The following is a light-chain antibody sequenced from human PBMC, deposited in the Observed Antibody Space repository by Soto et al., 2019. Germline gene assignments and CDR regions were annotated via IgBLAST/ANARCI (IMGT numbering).Light chain of an antibody. CDR2: EVD. CDR3: SSYTVINTAV. V-gene: IGLV2-14*01. CDR1: TSDVGAYNY. J-gene: IGLJ3*02. Sequence: QSVLTQPASVSGSPGQSVSISCTGSTSDVGAYNYVAWYQHKPGKAPRLLIYEVDHRPSGISPRFSGSKSDNTASLTISGLQTDDEADYYCSSYTVINTAVFGGGTKLTVL.